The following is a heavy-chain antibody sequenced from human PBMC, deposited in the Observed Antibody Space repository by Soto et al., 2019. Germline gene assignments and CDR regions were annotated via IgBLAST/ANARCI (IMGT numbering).Heavy chain of an antibody. CDR2: ISYDGSNK. D-gene: IGHD3-22*01. Sequence: QVQLVESGGGVVQPGRSLRLSCAASGFTFSSYAMHWVRQAPGKGLEWVAVISYDGSNKYYADSVKGRFTISRDNSKNTLYLQMNSLRAEDTAVYYCARAEITMIDYPHYYYYGMDVWGQGTTVTVSS. CDR3: ARAEITMIDYPHYYYYGMDV. CDR1: GFTFSSYA. V-gene: IGHV3-30-3*01. J-gene: IGHJ6*02.